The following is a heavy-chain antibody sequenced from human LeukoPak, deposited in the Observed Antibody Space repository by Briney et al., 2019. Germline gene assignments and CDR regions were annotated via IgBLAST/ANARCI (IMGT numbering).Heavy chain of an antibody. CDR1: GYSISSGYY. CDR3: ARLYSCSSDAFDI. CDR2: IYHSGST. D-gene: IGHD6-6*01. J-gene: IGHJ3*02. V-gene: IGHV4-38-2*01. Sequence: SETLSLTCAVSGYSISSGYYWGWIRQPPGKGLGWIGSIYHSGSTYYNPSLKSRVTISVDTPKNQFSLKLSSVTAADTAVYYCARLYSCSSDAFDIWGQGTMVTVSS.